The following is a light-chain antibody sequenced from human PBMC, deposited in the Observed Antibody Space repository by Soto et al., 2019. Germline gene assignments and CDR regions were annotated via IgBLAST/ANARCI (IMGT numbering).Light chain of an antibody. CDR2: VNSDCSH. CDR1: SGHSNYA. V-gene: IGLV4-69*01. J-gene: IGLJ2*01. CDR3: QTWGTGVV. Sequence: QPVLTQSPSASASLGASVKLTCTLTSGHSNYAIAWHQKQPGKGPRYLMKVNSDCSHNKGDGIPDRFSSSSSGAERYLTISSLQSEDEADYYWQTWGTGVVFGRGTKLTVL.